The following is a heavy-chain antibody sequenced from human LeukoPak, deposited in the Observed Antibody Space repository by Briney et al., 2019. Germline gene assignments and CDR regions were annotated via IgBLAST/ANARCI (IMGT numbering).Heavy chain of an antibody. CDR2: LNPNTGGT. CDR3: ARWELSGEGRYFDY. CDR1: GYSFTDYY. J-gene: IGHJ4*02. V-gene: IGHV1-2*04. Sequence: ASVKVSCKASGYSFTDYYIHWVRQAPGQGLQWMGWLNPNTGGTGYAQKFQDWVTMTRDTSISTVYMELNRLKSDDTAVYYCARWELSGEGRYFDYWGQGTLVTVSS. D-gene: IGHD1-26*01.